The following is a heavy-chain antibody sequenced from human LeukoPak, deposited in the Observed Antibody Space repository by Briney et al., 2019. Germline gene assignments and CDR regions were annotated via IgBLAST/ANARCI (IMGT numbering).Heavy chain of an antibody. CDR1: GGSISSSNW. D-gene: IGHD3-10*01. Sequence: SETLSLTCAVSGGSISSSNWWSWVRQPPGKGLEWIGENYHSGSTNYNPSLKSRVTISVDKSKNQFSLKLSSVTAADTAVYYCARDQINYYGSGSYFGWFDPWGQGTLVTVSS. CDR3: ARDQINYYGSGSYFGWFDP. V-gene: IGHV4-4*02. J-gene: IGHJ5*02. CDR2: NYHSGST.